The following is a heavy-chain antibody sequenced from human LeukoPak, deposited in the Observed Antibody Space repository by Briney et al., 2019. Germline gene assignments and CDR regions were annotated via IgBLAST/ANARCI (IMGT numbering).Heavy chain of an antibody. CDR2: ITHDGTT. Sequence: GGSLRLSSVLPGVPFSAAWMSWVRQAPGKGLEWVGRITHDGTTVYAAPVKGRFSISRDNSKNTFHLQMNSMKTEDTSMYYCTWMATIFTVDSWGQGALVIVSS. CDR3: TWMATIFTVDS. V-gene: IGHV3-15*01. D-gene: IGHD5-24*01. J-gene: IGHJ4*02. CDR1: GVPFSAAW.